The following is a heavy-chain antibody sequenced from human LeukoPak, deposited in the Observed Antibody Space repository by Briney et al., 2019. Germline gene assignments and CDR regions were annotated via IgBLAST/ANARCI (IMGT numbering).Heavy chain of an antibody. D-gene: IGHD3-3*01. V-gene: IGHV1-18*01. CDR1: GYTFTSYG. Sequence: ASVKVSCKASGYTFTSYGISWVRQAPGQGLEWMGWISANNGNTNYAQKLQGRVTMTTDTSTSTAYMELRSLRSDDTAVYYCARDIPYYDFWSGYYLFDYWGQGTLVTVSS. CDR3: ARDIPYYDFWSGYYLFDY. CDR2: ISANNGNT. J-gene: IGHJ4*02.